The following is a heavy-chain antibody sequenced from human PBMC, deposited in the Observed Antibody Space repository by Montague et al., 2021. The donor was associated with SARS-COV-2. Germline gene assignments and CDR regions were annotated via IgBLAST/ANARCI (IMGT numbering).Heavy chain of an antibody. V-gene: IGHV4-34*01. Sequence: SETLSLTCAVYGGSFSDYHWTWIRQSPGGGLAWIGQIYYGGSTKYNPSLRSRVTISIDTSKNQFSLKLTSVTAADTAVCYCARGAPGYWGQGTLVTVSS. CDR1: GGSFSDYH. CDR3: ARGAPGY. D-gene: IGHD1-1*01. CDR2: IYYGGST. J-gene: IGHJ4*02.